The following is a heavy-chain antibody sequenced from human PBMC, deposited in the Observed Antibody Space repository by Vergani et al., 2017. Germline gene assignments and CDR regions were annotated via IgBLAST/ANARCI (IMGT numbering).Heavy chain of an antibody. J-gene: IGHJ4*02. CDR1: GGSISSSSYY. Sequence: QLQLQESGPGLVKPSETLSLTCTVSGGSISSSSYYWGWIRQPPGKGLEWIGSIYYSGSTYYNPSLKSRVTISVDTSKNQFSLKLSSVTAADTAVYYCARQEKVAGKEIRYWGQGTLVTVSS. CDR2: IYYSGST. V-gene: IGHV4-39*01. D-gene: IGHD6-19*01. CDR3: ARQEKVAGKEIRY.